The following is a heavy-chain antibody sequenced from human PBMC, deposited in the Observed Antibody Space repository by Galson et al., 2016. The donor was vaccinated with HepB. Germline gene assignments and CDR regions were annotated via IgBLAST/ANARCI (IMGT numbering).Heavy chain of an antibody. D-gene: IGHD5-18*01. CDR3: AKGDVLSGHTYGPVD. CDR2: ISHDGSNK. CDR1: GFIFSSYG. J-gene: IGHJ4*02. V-gene: IGHV3-30*18. Sequence: SLRLSCAASGFIFSSYGMHWVRQALGKGLEWVSVISHDGSNKYYADSVKGRSTISRDNSKNTLYLQMNSLRPEDTAVYYCAKGDVLSGHTYGPVDWGQGTLVTVSS.